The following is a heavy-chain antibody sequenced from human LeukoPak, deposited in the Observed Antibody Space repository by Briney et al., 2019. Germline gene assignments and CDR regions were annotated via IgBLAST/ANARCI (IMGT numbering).Heavy chain of an antibody. V-gene: IGHV3-33*01. CDR3: ARVNGPNSGYYYTLDL. Sequence: GGSLRLSCAASGRTFSNYAMHWVRQAPGGRLEGVAVIWFGGTDKYYAASVIGRFTISRDSSENTLYLQMHGLRTEDTAVYYCARVNGPNSGYYYTLDLWGQGAPVTVSS. CDR1: GRTFSNYA. J-gene: IGHJ5*02. CDR2: IWFGGTDK. D-gene: IGHD3-22*01.